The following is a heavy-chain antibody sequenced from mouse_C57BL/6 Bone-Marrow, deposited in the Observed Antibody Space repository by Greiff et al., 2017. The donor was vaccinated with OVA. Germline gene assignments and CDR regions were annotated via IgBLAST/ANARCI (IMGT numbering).Heavy chain of an antibody. Sequence: VQLQQSGAELVKPGASVKLSCKASGYTFTSYWMHWVKQRPGQGLEWIGMIHPNSGSTNYNEKFKSKATLTVDKSSSTAYMQLSSLTSEDSAVYYCAKEGGIYYGNYVWGQGTLVTVSA. CDR1: GYTFTSYW. J-gene: IGHJ3*01. D-gene: IGHD2-1*01. CDR3: AKEGGIYYGNYV. CDR2: IHPNSGST. V-gene: IGHV1-64*01.